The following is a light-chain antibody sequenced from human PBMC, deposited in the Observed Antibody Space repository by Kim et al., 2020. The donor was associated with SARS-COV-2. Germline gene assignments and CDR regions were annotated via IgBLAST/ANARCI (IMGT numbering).Light chain of an antibody. CDR3: QTWGTGSWV. CDR1: IRHSSYA. V-gene: IGLV4-69*01. Sequence: SVKLTCTLSIRHSSYAIAWHQQQPEKGPRYLMKLNSDGSHSKGNGIPDLFSGSSSGAERYLTISSLQSEDEADYYCQTWGTGSWVFGGGTQLTVL. J-gene: IGLJ3*02. CDR2: LNSDGSH.